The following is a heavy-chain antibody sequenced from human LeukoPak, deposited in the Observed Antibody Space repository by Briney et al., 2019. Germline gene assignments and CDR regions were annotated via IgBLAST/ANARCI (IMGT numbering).Heavy chain of an antibody. Sequence: GASVKVSCKASGYTFTGYYIHWVRQAPGQGLEWVGWINPNSGGTSYTQKFQGWVTMTRDTSISTAYMELSRLRSDDTAVYYCAREEIICSSSSCPLDYWGQGTLVTASS. J-gene: IGHJ4*02. V-gene: IGHV1-2*04. CDR3: AREEIICSSSSCPLDY. CDR1: GYTFTGYY. D-gene: IGHD2-15*01. CDR2: INPNSGGT.